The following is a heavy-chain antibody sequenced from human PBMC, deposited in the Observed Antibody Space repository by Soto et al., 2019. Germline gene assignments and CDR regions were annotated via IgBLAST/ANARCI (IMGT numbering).Heavy chain of an antibody. CDR2: VYYSGST. CDR3: ATEYSSGWSYYFDY. Sequence: SETLSLTCTVSGGSVTSGSHYWSWIRQPPGKGLEWIGFVYYSGSTNYNPSLKSRVTISLDTSKNQFSLKLSSVTAADTAVYYCATEYSSGWSYYFDYWGQGTLVTVFS. D-gene: IGHD6-19*01. V-gene: IGHV4-61*01. J-gene: IGHJ4*02. CDR1: GGSVTSGSHY.